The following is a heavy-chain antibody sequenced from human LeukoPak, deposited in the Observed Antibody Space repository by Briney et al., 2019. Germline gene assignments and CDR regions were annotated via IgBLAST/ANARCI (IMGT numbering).Heavy chain of an antibody. CDR3: TRDPRSGGNFDWFDP. D-gene: IGHD4-23*01. CDR1: GFTFGDYA. J-gene: IGHJ5*02. Sequence: PGRSLRLSCTASGFTFGDYAMSWVRQAPGKGLEWVGFIRSKAYGGTTEYDASVKGRFTISRDDSKSIAYLQMNSLKTEDTAVYYCTRDPRSGGNFDWFDPWGQGTLVTVSS. V-gene: IGHV3-49*04. CDR2: IRSKAYGGTT.